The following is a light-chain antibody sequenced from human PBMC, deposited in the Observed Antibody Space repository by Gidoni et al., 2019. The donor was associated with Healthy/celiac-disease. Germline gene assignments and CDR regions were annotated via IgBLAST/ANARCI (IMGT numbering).Light chain of an antibody. CDR3: QQLKA. V-gene: IGKV1-9*01. J-gene: IGKJ3*01. CDR1: QGISSY. CDR2: AAS. Sequence: IQLTQSPSFLSASVGDRVTITCRASQGISSYLAWYQQKPGKAPKLLIYAASTLQSGVPSRFSGSGSGTEFTLTISSLQPEDFATYYCQQLKAFGPGTKVDIK.